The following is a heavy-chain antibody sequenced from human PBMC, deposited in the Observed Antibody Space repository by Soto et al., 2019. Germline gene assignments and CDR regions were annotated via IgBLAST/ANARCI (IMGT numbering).Heavy chain of an antibody. Sequence: PSETLSLTCAVYGASLSDNYCNWLRQPPGKGLEWIGEINHSGNTNYNPSLRSRVTISIDTSKNQLSLNLRSVSAADTALYYCAKDLTRQLAYWLDPWGQGTQVTVSS. D-gene: IGHD6-6*01. CDR2: INHSGNT. CDR3: AKDLTRQLAYWLDP. CDR1: GASLSDNY. J-gene: IGHJ5*02. V-gene: IGHV4-34*01.